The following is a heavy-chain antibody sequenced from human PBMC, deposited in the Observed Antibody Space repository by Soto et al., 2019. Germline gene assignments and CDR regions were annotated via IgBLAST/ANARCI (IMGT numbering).Heavy chain of an antibody. J-gene: IGHJ4*02. CDR3: ARDYGDVPFDY. D-gene: IGHD4-17*01. Sequence: SETLSLTCTVSGGSISSSSYYWGWIRQPPGKGLEWIGSIYYSGSTYYNPSLKSRVTISVDTSKNQFSLKLSSVTAADTAVYYCARDYGDVPFDYWGQGTLVNVSS. V-gene: IGHV4-39*02. CDR2: IYYSGST. CDR1: GGSISSSSYY.